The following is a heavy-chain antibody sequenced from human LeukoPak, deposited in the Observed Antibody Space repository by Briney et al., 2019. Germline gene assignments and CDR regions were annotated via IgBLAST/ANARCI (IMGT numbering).Heavy chain of an antibody. CDR1: GGPFSGYY. J-gene: IGHJ4*02. CDR3: ARREIAAADPKGHFDY. V-gene: IGHV4-34*01. Sequence: SETLSLTCAVYGGPFSGYYWSWIRQPPGKGLEWIGEINHSGSTNYNPSLKSRVTISVDTSKNQFSLKLSSVTAADTAVYYCARREIAAADPKGHFDYWGQGTLVTVSS. CDR2: INHSGST. D-gene: IGHD6-25*01.